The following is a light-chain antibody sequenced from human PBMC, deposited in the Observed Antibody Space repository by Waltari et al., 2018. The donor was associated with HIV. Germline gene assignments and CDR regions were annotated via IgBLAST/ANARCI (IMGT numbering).Light chain of an antibody. CDR1: ENISSN. CDR3: QQYNKWPPIT. J-gene: IGKJ4*01. V-gene: IGKV3D-15*01. CDR2: GSS. Sequence: EITMTQSPATLSVLPGEGATLPCRANENISSNLAWYQQKPGQAPRLLIYGSSTRATGTPVRFTGSGSGTDFTLTISSLQSEDSAIYYCQQYNKWPPITFGGGTKIEIK.